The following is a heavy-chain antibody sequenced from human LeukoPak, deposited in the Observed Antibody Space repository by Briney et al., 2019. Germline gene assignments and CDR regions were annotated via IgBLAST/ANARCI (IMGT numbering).Heavy chain of an antibody. J-gene: IGHJ3*02. CDR2: IKAKAHGGTI. CDR1: GFTFINAW. V-gene: IGHV3-15*01. Sequence: PGGSLRLSCAASGFTFINAWMAWVRQAPGKGLEWVGRIKAKAHGGTIEYAAPVKGRFTISRDDSKNTLYLQMNSLKTEDTAVYYCTTVYGWYVAFDIWGQGTMVTVSS. D-gene: IGHD6-19*01. CDR3: TTVYGWYVAFDI.